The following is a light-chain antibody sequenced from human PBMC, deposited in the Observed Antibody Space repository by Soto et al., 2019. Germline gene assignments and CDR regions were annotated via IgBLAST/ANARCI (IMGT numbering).Light chain of an antibody. V-gene: IGLV1-51*01. CDR3: GTWDGRLSAYV. J-gene: IGLJ1*01. Sequence: QSVLTQPPSVSAAPGQKVTISCSGRSFNIGKNFVSWYRQLPGTAPKLLIYDNYKRPSGIPDRFSGSKSGTSATLGITGLQTGDEAEYYCGTWDGRLSAYVFGSGTKVTVL. CDR1: SFNIGKNF. CDR2: DNY.